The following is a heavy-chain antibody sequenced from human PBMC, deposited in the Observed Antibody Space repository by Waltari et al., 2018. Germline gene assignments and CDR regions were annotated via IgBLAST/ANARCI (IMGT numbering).Heavy chain of an antibody. Sequence: EVQLVETGGGLIQPGGSLKLSCAASGFTVSNNYMSWVRQAPGKGLEWVSVIYSGGTTYYADSVPGRFIISRDNSKNTLYLQVNSLRAEDTAVYYCARGPPCGVNCYFWYFDLWGRGTLVIVSS. CDR1: GFTVSNNY. J-gene: IGHJ2*01. V-gene: IGHV3-53*02. CDR3: ARGPPCGVNCYFWYFDL. D-gene: IGHD1-20*01. CDR2: IYSGGTT.